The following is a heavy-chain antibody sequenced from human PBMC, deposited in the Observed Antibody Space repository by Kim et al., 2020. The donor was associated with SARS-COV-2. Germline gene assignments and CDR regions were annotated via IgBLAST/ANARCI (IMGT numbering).Heavy chain of an antibody. J-gene: IGHJ6*01. CDR1: GGSLSSSSYY. Sequence: SETLSLTCTVSGGSLSSSSYYWGWIRQPPGKGLEWIGTAYYICNTSYNPSLKSRVTISVDTSKNQFSLKLGSVTAADTAVYYCARQQRYSSGWYVAFYY. V-gene: IGHV4-39*01. CDR2: AYYICNT. CDR3: ARQQRYSSGWYVAFYY. D-gene: IGHD6-19*01.